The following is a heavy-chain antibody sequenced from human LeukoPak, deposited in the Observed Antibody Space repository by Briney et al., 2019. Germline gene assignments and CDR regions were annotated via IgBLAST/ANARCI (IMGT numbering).Heavy chain of an antibody. Sequence: PGGSLRLSCAASGFTFSSYGMHWVRRAPGKGLEWVAVISYDGSNKYYADSVKGRFTISRDNSKNTLYLQMNSLRAEDTAVYYCAKRIQALTGTPNLDYWGQGTLVTVSS. CDR2: ISYDGSNK. D-gene: IGHD1-20*01. CDR1: GFTFSSYG. V-gene: IGHV3-30*18. CDR3: AKRIQALTGTPNLDY. J-gene: IGHJ4*02.